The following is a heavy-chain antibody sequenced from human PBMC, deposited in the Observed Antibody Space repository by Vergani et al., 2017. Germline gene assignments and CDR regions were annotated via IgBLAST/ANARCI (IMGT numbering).Heavy chain of an antibody. CDR2: ISGSGGST. CDR1: GFTFSSYA. V-gene: IGHV3-23*01. D-gene: IGHD1-26*01. CDR3: ATGRGSRRAFDI. Sequence: EVQLLESGGGLVQPGGSLRLSCAASGFTFSSYAMSWVRQAPGKGLEWVSAISGSGGSTYYADSVKGRFTISRDNSKNTLYLQMNSLRAEDTAVYYCATGRGSRRAFDIWGQGTMVTVSS. J-gene: IGHJ3*02.